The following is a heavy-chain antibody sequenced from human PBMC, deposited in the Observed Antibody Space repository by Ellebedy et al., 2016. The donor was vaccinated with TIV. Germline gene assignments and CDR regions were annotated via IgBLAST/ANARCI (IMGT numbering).Heavy chain of an antibody. CDR2: LNPNNGDT. D-gene: IGHD1-14*01. CDR1: GYTFTNYY. Sequence: AASVQVSCKASGYTFTNYYMNWVRQVPGQGLEWMAWLNPNNGDTAFAQSLQGRVTMTTDTSISTAYMELSSLTSDDTAVYYCVRDLTNPLKGDYWGQGTLVTVSS. J-gene: IGHJ4*02. CDR3: VRDLTNPLKGDY. V-gene: IGHV1-2*02.